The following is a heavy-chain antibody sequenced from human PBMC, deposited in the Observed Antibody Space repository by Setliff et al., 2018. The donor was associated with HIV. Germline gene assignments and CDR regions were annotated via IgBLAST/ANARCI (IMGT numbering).Heavy chain of an antibody. CDR1: GVSITSHY. J-gene: IGHJ3*01. D-gene: IGHD1-26*01. V-gene: IGHV4-4*09. Sequence: SETLSLTCTVSGVSITSHYWNWIRQSPGKRLEWIGFGHHSGHTRQNPSLASRVTISVDMSKNQFSLKLNSLSAADTAVYYCARWESAQKAFNPWGHGTMVTVS. CDR3: ARWESAQKAFNP. CDR2: GHHSGHT.